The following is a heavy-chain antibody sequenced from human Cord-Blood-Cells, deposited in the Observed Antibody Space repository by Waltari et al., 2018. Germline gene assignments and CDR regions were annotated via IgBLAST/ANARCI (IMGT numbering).Heavy chain of an antibody. V-gene: IGHV3-43*02. Sequence: EVQLVESGGGVVQPGGSLRLSCAASGFTFDDYALHWVRQAPGKGLQWVSLISGDGGSTYYADSVKGRFTISRDNSKNSLYLQMNSLRTEDTALYYCAKDISLPPDYWGQGTLVTVSS. CDR3: AKDISLPPDY. CDR1: GFTFDDYA. J-gene: IGHJ4*02. CDR2: ISGDGGST.